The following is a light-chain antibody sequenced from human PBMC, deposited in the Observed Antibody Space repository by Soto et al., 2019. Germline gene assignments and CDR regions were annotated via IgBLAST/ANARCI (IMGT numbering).Light chain of an antibody. Sequence: DIPMTQSPSSVSASVGDRVTLTCRASQDISSWLAWYQQKPGKAPNLLIYAASSLQSGVPPRFSGSGSGTDFTLTISSLQPEDFATYFCQQANSFPYTFGQGTKLEIK. CDR2: AAS. CDR3: QQANSFPYT. CDR1: QDISSW. V-gene: IGKV1D-12*01. J-gene: IGKJ2*01.